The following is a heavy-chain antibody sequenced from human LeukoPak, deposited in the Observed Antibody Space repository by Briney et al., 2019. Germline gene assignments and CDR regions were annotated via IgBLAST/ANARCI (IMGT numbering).Heavy chain of an antibody. J-gene: IGHJ4*02. CDR2: IYYSGST. CDR3: ARVGRYGYNLEYFDY. Sequence: PSETLSLTCTVSGGSISSYYWSWIRQHPGKGLEWIGYIYYSGSTNYNPSLKSRVTISVDTSKNQFSLKLSSVTAADTAVYYCARVGRYGYNLEYFDYWGQGTLVTVSS. V-gene: IGHV4-59*01. D-gene: IGHD5-24*01. CDR1: GGSISSYY.